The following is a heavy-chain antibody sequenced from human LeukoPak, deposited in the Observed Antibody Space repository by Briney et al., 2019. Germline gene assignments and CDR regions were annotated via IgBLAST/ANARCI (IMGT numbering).Heavy chain of an antibody. CDR3: TRDLMDYDVSTGLHHYYMDV. D-gene: IGHD3-9*01. Sequence: PGGSLRLSCAASGFTVSSNYMSWVRQAPGKGLEWVSLIYSGADTYYADSVKGRFTISRDNAKNTLYLQMNTLRVEDTAVYYCTRDLMDYDVSTGLHHYYMDVWGQGTTVTVSS. V-gene: IGHV3-53*01. CDR1: GFTVSSNY. J-gene: IGHJ6*02. CDR2: IYSGADT.